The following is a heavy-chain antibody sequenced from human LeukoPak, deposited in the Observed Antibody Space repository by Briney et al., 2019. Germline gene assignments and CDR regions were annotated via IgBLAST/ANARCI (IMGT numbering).Heavy chain of an antibody. CDR3: ARDHDFWSGLDY. J-gene: IGHJ4*02. V-gene: IGHV1-2*02. Sequence: MGWINPNSGGTNYAQKFQGRVTMTRDTSISAAYMELSRLRSDDTAVYYCARDHDFWSGLDYWGQGTLVSVSS. CDR2: INPNSGGT. D-gene: IGHD3-3*01.